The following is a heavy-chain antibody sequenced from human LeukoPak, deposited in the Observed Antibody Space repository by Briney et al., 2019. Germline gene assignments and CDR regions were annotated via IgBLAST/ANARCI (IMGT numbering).Heavy chain of an antibody. V-gene: IGHV1-2*02. CDR1: GYTFTGYY. Sequence: ASVKVSCKASGYTFTGYYMHWVRQAPGQGLEWMGWINPNSGGTNYAQKFQGRVTMTRDTSISTAYMELSRLRSDDTAVYYCARGVIAAAGTHDYYYYMDVWGKGTTVTISS. D-gene: IGHD6-13*01. CDR2: INPNSGGT. J-gene: IGHJ6*03. CDR3: ARGVIAAAGTHDYYYYMDV.